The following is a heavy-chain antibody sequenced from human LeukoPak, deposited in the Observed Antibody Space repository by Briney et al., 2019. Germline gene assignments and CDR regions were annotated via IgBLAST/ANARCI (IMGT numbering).Heavy chain of an antibody. CDR3: ARQRLVWFGEFMGRYYFDY. D-gene: IGHD3-10*01. CDR1: GGSISSYN. Sequence: PSETLSLTCSVSGGSISSYNWSWIRRPAGKGLEWIGRIYTSGSTNYNPSLKSRVTMSVDTSKNQFSLKLSSVTAAGTAVYYCARQRLVWFGEFMGRYYFDYWGQGTLVTVSS. J-gene: IGHJ4*02. CDR2: IYTSGST. V-gene: IGHV4-4*07.